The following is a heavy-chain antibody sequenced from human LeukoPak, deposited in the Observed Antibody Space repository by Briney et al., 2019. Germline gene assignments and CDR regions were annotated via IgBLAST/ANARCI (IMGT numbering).Heavy chain of an antibody. CDR3: ARVKLTSRAYYYYMTS. V-gene: IGHV4-61*02. D-gene: IGHD3-9*01. Sequence: SQTLSLTCTVSGGSISSGSYYWSWIRQPAGTGLEWIGRIYTSGSTNYNPSLKSRVTISVDTSKNQFSLKLSSVTAADTAVYYCARVKLTSRAYYYYMTSGAKGPRSPSP. J-gene: IGHJ6*03. CDR2: IYTSGST. CDR1: GGSISSGSYY.